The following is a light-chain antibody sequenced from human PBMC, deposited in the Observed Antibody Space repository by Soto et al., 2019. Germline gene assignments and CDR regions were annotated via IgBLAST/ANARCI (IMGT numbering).Light chain of an antibody. Sequence: EVVLTQSPGTLSLSLGEGATLSCRASQSVSSSYLAWYRQKPGQPPRLLIYATSTRATGIPDRFRGSGSGTDFTLTITRLEPEDFAVYYCQQYGNALVSFGQGTKLEI. CDR3: QQYGNALVS. CDR2: ATS. V-gene: IGKV3-20*01. J-gene: IGKJ2*01. CDR1: QSVSSSY.